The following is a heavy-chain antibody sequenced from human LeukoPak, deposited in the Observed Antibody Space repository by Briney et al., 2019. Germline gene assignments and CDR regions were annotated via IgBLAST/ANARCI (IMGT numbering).Heavy chain of an antibody. CDR1: GFTFTNYA. Sequence: GGSLRLSCVASGFTFTNYAMSWVRQAPGKGLEWVSAITGSDGSSYYADSVKGRFTISRDNSENTLYLQVNSLRAEDTAVYYCAKWGDYDILTGYYVPDYWGQGTLVTVSS. V-gene: IGHV3-23*01. CDR3: AKWGDYDILTGYYVPDY. D-gene: IGHD3-9*01. CDR2: ITGSDGSS. J-gene: IGHJ4*02.